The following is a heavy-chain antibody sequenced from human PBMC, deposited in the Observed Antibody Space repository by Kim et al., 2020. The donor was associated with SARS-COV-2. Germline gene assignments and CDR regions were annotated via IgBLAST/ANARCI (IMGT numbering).Heavy chain of an antibody. CDR2: GNT. V-gene: IGHV3-53*01. CDR3: ARESSTWLDY. J-gene: IGHJ4*02. Sequence: GNTFYADSVKGRFTISRDNSKNTLYLQMNRLGDEDTAVYYCARESSTWLDYWGQGTLVTVSS. D-gene: IGHD6-13*01.